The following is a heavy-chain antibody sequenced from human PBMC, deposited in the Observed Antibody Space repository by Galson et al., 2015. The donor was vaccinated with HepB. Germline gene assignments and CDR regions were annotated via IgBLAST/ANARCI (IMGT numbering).Heavy chain of an antibody. Sequence: QSGAEVKKPGESLRISCKASGYSFTSYWISWVRQMPGKGLEWMGRVDPSDSYTNYSPSLQGHVTISPDKSITTAYLQWSSLKASDTAMYYCARHLRVSDGDYKAFDYWGQGTLVTVSS. CDR1: GYSFTSYW. J-gene: IGHJ4*02. V-gene: IGHV5-10-1*01. CDR3: ARHLRVSDGDYKAFDY. CDR2: VDPSDSYT. D-gene: IGHD2-21*02.